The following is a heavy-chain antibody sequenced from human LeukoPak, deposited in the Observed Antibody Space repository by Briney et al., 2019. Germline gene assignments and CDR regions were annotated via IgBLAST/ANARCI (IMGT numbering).Heavy chain of an antibody. D-gene: IGHD5/OR15-5a*01. CDR1: GFTFSDYS. CDR3: ARSRSVSNYKGMDV. Sequence: GGSLRLSCPASGFTFSDYSMSWVRQAPGKGLEWVSSISSSSDYIYYADSVKGRFTISRDNARNSLYLQMDSLRAEDTAVYYCARSRSVSNYKGMDVWGQGTTVTVSS. J-gene: IGHJ6*02. CDR2: ISSSSDYI. V-gene: IGHV3-21*01.